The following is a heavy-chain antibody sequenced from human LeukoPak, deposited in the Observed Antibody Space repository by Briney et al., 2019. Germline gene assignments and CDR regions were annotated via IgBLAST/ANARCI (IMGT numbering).Heavy chain of an antibody. V-gene: IGHV1-69*05. CDR1: GGTFSSYA. Sequence: SVKVSCKASGGTFSSYAISGVRQAPGKGLEWMGGIIPIFGTSNYAQKFQGIFTMTRETSTRRVLMEVKSLRSEEPDVYYCALYSSTWYWGQGTLVTVSS. CDR2: IIPIFGTS. J-gene: IGHJ4*02. D-gene: IGHD6-13*01. CDR3: ALYSSTWY.